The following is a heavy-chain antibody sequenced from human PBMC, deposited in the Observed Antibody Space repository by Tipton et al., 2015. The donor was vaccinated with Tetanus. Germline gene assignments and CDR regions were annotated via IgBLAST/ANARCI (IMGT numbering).Heavy chain of an antibody. V-gene: IGHV1-2*02. J-gene: IGHJ6*02. Sequence: VQLVQSGAEVKKPGASVKVSCKASGYTFTGYYMHWVRQAPGQGLEWMGWINPNSGGTNYAQKFQGRVTMTRDTAISTAYMELSRLRSDDTAVYYCAREERSSQAVDYYYYYGMDVWGQGTTVTVSS. CDR2: INPNSGGT. D-gene: IGHD4-23*01. CDR1: GYTFTGYY. CDR3: AREERSSQAVDYYYYYGMDV.